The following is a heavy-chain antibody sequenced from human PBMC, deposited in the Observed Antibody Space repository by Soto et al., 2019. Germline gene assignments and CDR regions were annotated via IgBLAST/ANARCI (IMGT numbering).Heavy chain of an antibody. V-gene: IGHV4-61*01. D-gene: IGHD4-17*01. CDR2: IYYIGST. CDR3: ARGKDGTVTTWDYFDY. CDR1: GGSVSSGSYY. J-gene: IGHJ4*02. Sequence: SETLSLTCTVSGGSVSSGSYYWSWIRQPPGKGLEWIGYIYYIGSTNYNPSLKSRVTISVDTSKNQLSLKLSSVTAADTAVYYCARGKDGTVTTWDYFDYWGLGTLVTVSS.